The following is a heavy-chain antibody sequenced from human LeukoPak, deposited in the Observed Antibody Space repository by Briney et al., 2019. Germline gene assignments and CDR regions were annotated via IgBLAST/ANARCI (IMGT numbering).Heavy chain of an antibody. V-gene: IGHV4-59*01. Sequence: SETLSLTCTVSGGSISSYYWSWIRQPPGKGLEWIGYIYYSGSTNYNPSLKSRVTISVDTSKNQFSLKLSSVTAADTAVYYCARGDSSRPFDYWGQGTLVTVSS. CDR3: ARGDSSRPFDY. CDR2: IYYSGST. D-gene: IGHD6-13*01. CDR1: GGSISSYY. J-gene: IGHJ4*02.